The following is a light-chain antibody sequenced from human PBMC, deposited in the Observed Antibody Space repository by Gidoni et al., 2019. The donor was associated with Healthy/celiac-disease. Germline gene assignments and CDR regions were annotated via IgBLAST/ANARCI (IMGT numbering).Light chain of an antibody. CDR2: GAS. V-gene: IGKV3-20*01. CDR1: QSVSSSY. J-gene: IGKJ1*01. Sequence: EIVLTPSPGTLSLSLGERATLSCRASQSVSSSYLAWYQQTPGQAPRLLSYGASSRATGIPDRFSGSGSGTDFTLTISRLEPEDLAVYYCQQYGSSPRTFGQGTKVEIK. CDR3: QQYGSSPRT.